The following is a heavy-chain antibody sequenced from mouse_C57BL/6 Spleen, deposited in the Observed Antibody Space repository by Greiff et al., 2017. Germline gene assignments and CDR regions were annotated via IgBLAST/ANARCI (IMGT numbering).Heavy chain of an antibody. V-gene: IGHV1-80*01. CDR3: ARSGAGAWFAY. D-gene: IGHD3-1*01. J-gene: IGHJ3*01. CDR1: GYAFTSYW. Sequence: QVQLQQSGAELVKPGASVKISCKASGYAFTSYWMNWVKQRPGTGLEWIGQVYPGDGDTNYNGKFKGKAPLAADKSSSTASMQLSSLTSEYSAVYFCARSGAGAWFAYWGQGTLVTVSA. CDR2: VYPGDGDT.